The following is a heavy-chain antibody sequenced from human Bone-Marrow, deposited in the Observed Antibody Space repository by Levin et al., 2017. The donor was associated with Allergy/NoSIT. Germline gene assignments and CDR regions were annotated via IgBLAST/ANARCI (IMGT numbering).Heavy chain of an antibody. CDR1: GFTFSSYW. CDR3: AREEIQWLVWLGIGGMDV. D-gene: IGHD6-19*01. V-gene: IGHV3-7*01. J-gene: IGHJ6*02. Sequence: GGSLRLSCAASGFTFSSYWMSWVRQAPGKGLEWVANIKQDGSEKYYVDSVKGRFTISRDNAKNSLYLQMNSLRAEDTAVYYCAREEIQWLVWLGIGGMDVWGQGTTVTVSS. CDR2: IKQDGSEK.